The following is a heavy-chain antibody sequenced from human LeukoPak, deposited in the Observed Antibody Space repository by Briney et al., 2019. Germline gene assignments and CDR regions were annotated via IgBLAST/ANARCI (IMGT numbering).Heavy chain of an antibody. Sequence: GGSLRLSCAASGFTFSSYAMSWVRQAPGKGLEWVSTISGSGSITYYADSVRGRFTISRDNSKNTLYLQMNSLRAEDTALYYCAKKPDSSGYYSPTFDYWGQGTPVTVSS. J-gene: IGHJ4*02. V-gene: IGHV3-23*01. D-gene: IGHD3-22*01. CDR2: ISGSGSIT. CDR3: AKKPDSSGYYSPTFDY. CDR1: GFTFSSYA.